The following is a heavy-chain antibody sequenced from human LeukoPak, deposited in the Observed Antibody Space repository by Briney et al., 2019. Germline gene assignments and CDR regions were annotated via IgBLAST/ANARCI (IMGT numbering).Heavy chain of an antibody. CDR2: ICPGDSDT. D-gene: IGHD5-24*01. Sequence: GESLKISCKGSGDSFISYWIGWVRQMPGKGLEWMGIICPGDSDTRYSPSFQGQVTISADKSNSTAYLQWSSLEASDTAMYYCARGRSGYKWDYWGQGTLVTVSS. J-gene: IGHJ4*02. CDR3: ARGRSGYKWDY. V-gene: IGHV5-51*01. CDR1: GDSFISYW.